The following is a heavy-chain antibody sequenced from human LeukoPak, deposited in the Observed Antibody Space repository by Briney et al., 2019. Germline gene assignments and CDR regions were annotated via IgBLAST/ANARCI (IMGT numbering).Heavy chain of an antibody. CDR2: IYSGGYT. Sequence: GGSLGLSCAASGFTVSSTYLPWVRQAPGKGLEWLSVIYSGGYTYYSDSVKGRFFISRDISENMVYLQMNSLSVEDSAVYFCARGRPAHYFDSWGPGTLVTVS. CDR3: ARGRPAHYFDS. D-gene: IGHD6-6*01. CDR1: GFTVSSTY. J-gene: IGHJ4*02. V-gene: IGHV3-66*01.